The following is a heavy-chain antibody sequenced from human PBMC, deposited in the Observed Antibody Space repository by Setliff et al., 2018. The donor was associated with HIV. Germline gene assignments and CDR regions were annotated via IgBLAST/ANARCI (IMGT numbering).Heavy chain of an antibody. V-gene: IGHV1-18*01. CDR3: ARDRGVYCISSSCYSPVDAFDI. Sequence: ASVNVSCKASGYTLTNYGISWVRQAPGQGLEWMGWISADNGDTNYPQKLQGRVTMTTDTSTSTAYMELRSLRSDDTAVYYCARDRGVYCISSSCYSPVDAFDIWGQGTMVTVSS. D-gene: IGHD2-2*01. J-gene: IGHJ3*02. CDR2: ISADNGDT. CDR1: GYTLTNYG.